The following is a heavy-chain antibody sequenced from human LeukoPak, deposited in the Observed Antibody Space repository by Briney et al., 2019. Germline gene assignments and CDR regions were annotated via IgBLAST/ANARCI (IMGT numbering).Heavy chain of an antibody. V-gene: IGHV4-59*12. CDR1: GGSISSYY. CDR3: ARFGGGVVVAATPLFTRRGMDV. CDR2: IYYSGCT. D-gene: IGHD2-15*01. J-gene: IGHJ6*02. Sequence: PSETLSLTCTVSGGSISSYYWSWIRQPPGKGLEWIGYIYYSGCTNYNPSLKSRVTISVDTSKNQFSLKLSSVTAADTAVYYCARFGGGVVVAATPLFTRRGMDVWGQGTTVTVSS.